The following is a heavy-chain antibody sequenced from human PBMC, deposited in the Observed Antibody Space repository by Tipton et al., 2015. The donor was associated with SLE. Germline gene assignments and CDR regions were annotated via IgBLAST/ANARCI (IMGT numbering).Heavy chain of an antibody. V-gene: IGHV4-59*01. CDR2: IHYSGST. CDR3: AREEWDLEQSAFDT. CDR1: GGSISSYY. J-gene: IGHJ3*02. Sequence: GLVKPSETLSVMCTVSGGSISSYYWNWIRQPPGKGLERIGYIHYSGSTNYNPSLSSRVSMSLDTSRNQVSLRVNSVTAVDTAVYYCAREEWDLEQSAFDTWGQGIMVTVSS. D-gene: IGHD1-26*01.